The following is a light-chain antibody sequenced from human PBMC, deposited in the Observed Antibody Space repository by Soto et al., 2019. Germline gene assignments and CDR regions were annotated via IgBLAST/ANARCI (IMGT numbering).Light chain of an antibody. CDR1: SSDVGGYNY. CDR3: GSYAGRNIV. Sequence: QSALTQPPSASGSPGQSVTISCTGTSSDVGGYNYVSWYQQHAGKAPKLMIYEVAKLPSGVPDCFSGSKSANTASLSVSGLQGEDGVYYACGSYAGRNIVFGGGTKLTGL. CDR2: EVA. J-gene: IGLJ3*02. V-gene: IGLV2-8*01.